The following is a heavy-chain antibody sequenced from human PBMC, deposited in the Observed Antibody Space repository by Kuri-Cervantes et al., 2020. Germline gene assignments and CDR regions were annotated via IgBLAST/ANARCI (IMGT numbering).Heavy chain of an antibody. D-gene: IGHD5-18*01. V-gene: IGHV4-4*07. Sequence: ESLKISCTVSSGSISSYYWSWIRQPAGKGLEWIGRIYTSGSTYYNPSLKSRVTISVDTSKNQFSLKLSSVTAADTAVYYCARDRGGDTAMAYYYYGMDVWGQGTTVTVSS. CDR1: SGSISSYY. J-gene: IGHJ6*02. CDR3: ARDRGGDTAMAYYYYGMDV. CDR2: IYTSGST.